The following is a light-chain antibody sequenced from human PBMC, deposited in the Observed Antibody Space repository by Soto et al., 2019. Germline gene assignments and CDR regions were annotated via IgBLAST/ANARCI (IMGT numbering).Light chain of an antibody. V-gene: IGKV3-20*01. J-gene: IGKJ1*01. CDR2: DAS. CDR3: QQFDGSLWT. CDR1: QSVRSN. Sequence: EIVLTESPGTLSLSPGERATLSCRASQSVRSNLAWYQEKPGQAPRLLIYDASTRATGIPDRFSGSGSGTEFTLTISRLEPEDFAVYCCQQFDGSLWTFGPGTKVDIK.